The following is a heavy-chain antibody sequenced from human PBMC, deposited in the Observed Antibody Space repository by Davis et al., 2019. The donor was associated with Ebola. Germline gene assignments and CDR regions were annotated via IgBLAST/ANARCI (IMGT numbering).Heavy chain of an antibody. V-gene: IGHV3-43*02. CDR3: AKDKSLLPTYYYFGVDV. D-gene: IGHD2-15*01. J-gene: IGHJ6*02. Sequence: GESLKISCAASGFAFDDYAMHWVRQVPGKGLEWVSLINGDGSRTSYADSVRGRFTISRDNNKKSLYLQMNSLRTEDTALYYCAKDKSLLPTYYYFGVDVWGQGTTVTVSS. CDR1: GFAFDDYA. CDR2: INGDGSRT.